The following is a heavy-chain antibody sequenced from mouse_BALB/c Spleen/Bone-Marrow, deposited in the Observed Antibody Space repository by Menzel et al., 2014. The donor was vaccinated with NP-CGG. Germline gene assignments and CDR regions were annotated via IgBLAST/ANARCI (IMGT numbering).Heavy chain of an antibody. CDR3: ARWGKGYFDV. J-gene: IGHJ1*01. CDR1: GYNFISYW. CDR2: INPGNGRT. D-gene: IGHD1-3*01. Sequence: VQLQQSGAELVKPGASVKLSCKASGYNFISYWIHWVKQRPGQGLEWIGEINPGNGRTNYNEKFKNKATLTIDKSSSTAYMQLSRLTSEDSAVYYCARWGKGYFDVWGAGTPVTVSS. V-gene: IGHV1S81*02.